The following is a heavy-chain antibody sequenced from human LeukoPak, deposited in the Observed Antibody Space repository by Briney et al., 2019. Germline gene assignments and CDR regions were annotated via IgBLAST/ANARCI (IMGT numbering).Heavy chain of an antibody. V-gene: IGHV4-39*02. CDR1: GGTISGSSYY. Sequence: SETLSLTCTVSGGTISGSSYYWGWIRQPPGKGLECIGSIYYSGSTYYNPSLKSRVTISVDTSKNHFSLKLSSVTAADTAVYYCTRREGYCSNGICYIFYDYWGQGTLVTVSS. CDR3: TRREGYCSNGICYIFYDY. D-gene: IGHD2-8*01. J-gene: IGHJ4*02. CDR2: IYYSGST.